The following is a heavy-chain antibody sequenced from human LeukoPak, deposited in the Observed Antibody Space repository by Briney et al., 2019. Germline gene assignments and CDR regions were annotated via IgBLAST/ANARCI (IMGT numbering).Heavy chain of an antibody. V-gene: IGHV3-7*05. Sequence: GGSLRLSCAASGFTFSRHWMSWVRQAPGRGLEWVANIKQDGTEKYYVDSVKGRFTISRDNGKNSLYLQMNSLRAEDTAVYYCARDTGHYSVDYWGQGTLVTVSS. CDR2: IKQDGTEK. CDR3: ARDTGHYSVDY. CDR1: GFTFSRHW. J-gene: IGHJ4*02. D-gene: IGHD2-15*01.